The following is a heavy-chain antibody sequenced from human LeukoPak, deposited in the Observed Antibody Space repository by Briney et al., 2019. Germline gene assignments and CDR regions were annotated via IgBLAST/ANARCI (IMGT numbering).Heavy chain of an antibody. V-gene: IGHV1-8*01. CDR1: GYTFTNYD. CDR3: ARVGESHPALDY. D-gene: IGHD3-3*01. Sequence: GASVKVSCKASGYTFTNYDINWVRQATGQGLEWMGWMNPNSGNTGYAQKFQGRITMTRNTSISTGYMELSSLRSEDTAVYYCARVGESHPALDYWGQGTLVTVSS. CDR2: MNPNSGNT. J-gene: IGHJ4*02.